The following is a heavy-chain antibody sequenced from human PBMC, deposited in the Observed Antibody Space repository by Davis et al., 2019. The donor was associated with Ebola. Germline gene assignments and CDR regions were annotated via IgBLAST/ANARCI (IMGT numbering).Heavy chain of an antibody. D-gene: IGHD6-13*01. CDR3: ARGLGMGWFDP. J-gene: IGHJ5*02. CDR2: IYYSGST. CDR1: GGSISSSSYY. Sequence: SETLSLTCTVSGGSISSSSYYWGWIRQPPGKGLEWIGSIYYSGSTYYNPSLKSRVTISVDTSKNQFSLKVTSVTAADTAVYYCARGLGMGWFDPWGQGTPVTVSS. V-gene: IGHV4-39*07.